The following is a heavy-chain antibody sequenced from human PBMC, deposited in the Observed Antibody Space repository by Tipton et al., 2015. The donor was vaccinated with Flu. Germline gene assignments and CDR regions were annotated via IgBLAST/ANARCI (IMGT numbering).Heavy chain of an antibody. V-gene: IGHV4-38-2*01. Sequence: TLSLTCAVSGDSISSDFYWAWIRQFPGKGLEWIGTVSRTGSTIYNPSLKSRVTISIDTSNNQFSLNMRSVTAADMAVYYCARRDYTNYVSEPKSWFDPWGRGTLVAVSS. J-gene: IGHJ5*02. CDR1: GDSISSDFY. CDR2: VSRTGST. CDR3: ARRDYTNYVSEPKSWFDP. D-gene: IGHD4-11*01.